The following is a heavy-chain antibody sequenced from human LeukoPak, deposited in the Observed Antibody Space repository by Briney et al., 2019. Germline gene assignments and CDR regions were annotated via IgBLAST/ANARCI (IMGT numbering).Heavy chain of an antibody. CDR1: GYTFTGYY. Sequence: ASVKVSCKASGYTFTGYYMHWVRQAPGQGLEWMGWINPNSGGTNYAQKFQGRVTMPRDTSISTAYMELSRLRSDDTAVYYCARAQVPAAINWFDPWGQGTLVTVSS. J-gene: IGHJ5*02. CDR2: INPNSGGT. V-gene: IGHV1-2*02. CDR3: ARAQVPAAINWFDP. D-gene: IGHD2-2*01.